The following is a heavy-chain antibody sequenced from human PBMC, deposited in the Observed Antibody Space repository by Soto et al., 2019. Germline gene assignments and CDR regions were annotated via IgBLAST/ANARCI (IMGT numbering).Heavy chain of an antibody. CDR2: INHSGST. Sequence: QVQLQQWGAGLLKPSETLSLTCAVYDGSFSGYYWSWIRQPPGKGLEWIGEINHSGSTNYNPSLKRRVTISVDTSKNQFSLKLSSVTAADTAVYYCARGSRYSRHNWFDPWGQGTLVTVSS. D-gene: IGHD6-13*01. V-gene: IGHV4-34*01. CDR3: ARGSRYSRHNWFDP. CDR1: DGSFSGYY. J-gene: IGHJ5*02.